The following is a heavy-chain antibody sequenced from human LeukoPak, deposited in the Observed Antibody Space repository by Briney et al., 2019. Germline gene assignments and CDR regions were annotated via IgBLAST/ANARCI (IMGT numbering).Heavy chain of an antibody. D-gene: IGHD2-15*01. Sequence: GESLKISCKGSGYSFTTYWIGWVRHMPGKGLEWMGIIYPGDSDTRYSPSFQGQVTISADKSISTAYLQWSSLKASDTAMYYCARGEMRYCSGGYCYDYCGQGTLVTVSS. CDR2: IYPGDSDT. J-gene: IGHJ4*02. V-gene: IGHV5-51*01. CDR3: ARGEMRYCSGGYCYDY. CDR1: GYSFTTYW.